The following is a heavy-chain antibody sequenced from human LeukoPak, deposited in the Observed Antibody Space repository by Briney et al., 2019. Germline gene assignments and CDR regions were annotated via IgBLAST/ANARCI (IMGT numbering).Heavy chain of an antibody. D-gene: IGHD1-1*01. J-gene: IGHJ6*03. CDR3: ATGLETGTSYYYYMDV. Sequence: SVKVSCKASGGTFSVYAISWVRQAPGQGLEWMGGVIPIFGTANYAPKFQGRVTTTADESTSTAYMELSSLREDTAVYYCATGLETGTSYYYYMDVWGKGTTVTVSS. CDR1: GGTFSVYA. V-gene: IGHV1-69*01. CDR2: VIPIFGTA.